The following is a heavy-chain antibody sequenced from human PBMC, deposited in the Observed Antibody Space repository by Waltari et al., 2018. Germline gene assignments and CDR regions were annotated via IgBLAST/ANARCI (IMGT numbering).Heavy chain of an antibody. D-gene: IGHD6-6*01. CDR2: INPNSGGT. CDR1: GYTFTGYY. J-gene: IGHJ4*02. Sequence: QVQLVQSGAEVKKPGASVKVSCKASGYTFTGYYMHWVRQAPGQGLEWMGRINPNSGGTNDAQKFQGRVTMTRDTSISTAYMELSRLRSDDTAVYYCAIPSIAARRGFDYWGQGTLVTVSS. V-gene: IGHV1-2*06. CDR3: AIPSIAARRGFDY.